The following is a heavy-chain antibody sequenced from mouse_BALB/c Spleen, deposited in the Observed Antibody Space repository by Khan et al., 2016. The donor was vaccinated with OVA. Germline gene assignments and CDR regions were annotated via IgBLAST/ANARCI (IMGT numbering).Heavy chain of an antibody. CDR2: ISSVAYSI. V-gene: IGHV5-15*02. CDR1: GFTFIDYG. J-gene: IGHJ3*01. CDR3: ARGGFAY. Sequence: EVELVESGGGLVQPGGSRKLSCAASGFTFIDYGMAWVRQTPGKGPEWIAFISSVAYSIYYADTVTGRFPISRENAKNTLYLEMSSRRSDDTAMYYCARGGFAYWGQGTLVTVSA.